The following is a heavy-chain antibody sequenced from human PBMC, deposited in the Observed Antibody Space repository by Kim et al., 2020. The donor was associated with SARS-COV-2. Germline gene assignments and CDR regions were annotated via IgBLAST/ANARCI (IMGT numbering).Heavy chain of an antibody. D-gene: IGHD3-10*01. CDR3: ARGPGGSGSYYNWYYYYGMDV. J-gene: IGHJ6*02. V-gene: IGHV4-34*01. CDR2: INHSGST. Sequence: SETLSLTCAVYGGSFSGYYWSWIRQPPGKGLEWIGEINHSGSTNYNPSLKSRVTISVDTSKNQFSLKLSSVTAADTAVYYCARGPGGSGSYYNWYYYYGMDVWGQGTTVTVSS. CDR1: GGSFSGYY.